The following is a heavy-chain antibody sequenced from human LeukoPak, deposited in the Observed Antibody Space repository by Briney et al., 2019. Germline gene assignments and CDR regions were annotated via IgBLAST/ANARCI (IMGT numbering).Heavy chain of an antibody. CDR3: ARGYSGYSPGGDYYYGMDV. V-gene: IGHV4-39*07. J-gene: IGHJ6*02. CDR1: GGSISSSSYY. D-gene: IGHD5-12*01. CDR2: IYYSGST. Sequence: PSETLSLTCTVSGGSISSSSYYWGWIRQPPGKGLEWIGSIYYSGSTYYNPSLKSRVTISVDTSKNQFSLKLSSVTAADTAVYYCARGYSGYSPGGDYYYGMDVWGQGTTVTVSS.